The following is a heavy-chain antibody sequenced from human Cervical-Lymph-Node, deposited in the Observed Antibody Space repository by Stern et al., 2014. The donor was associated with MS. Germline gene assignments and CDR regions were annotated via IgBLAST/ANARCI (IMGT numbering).Heavy chain of an antibody. CDR2: IGIAGDT. CDR3: ARDRNGMDV. J-gene: IGHJ6*02. V-gene: IGHV3-13*01. Sequence: EVQLEDSGGGLVQPGGSPRLSCAASGFTFSSYDMHWVRQATGKGLEWVSAIGIAGDTHYPGSVKGRFAISRENANNSLYLQMNSLRVGDTAVYYCARDRNGMDVWGQGTTVTVSS. CDR1: GFTFSSYD.